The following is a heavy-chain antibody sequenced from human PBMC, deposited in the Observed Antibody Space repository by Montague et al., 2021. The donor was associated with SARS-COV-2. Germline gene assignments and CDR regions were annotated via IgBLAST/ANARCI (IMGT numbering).Heavy chain of an antibody. CDR2: ILHNGDS. CDR3: ARHVSNLRAAVDYFDF. V-gene: IGHV4-39*01. J-gene: IGHJ4*02. Sequence: SETLSLTCLVSGGTISTDNLYWYWAWIRQPPGKGLEWIGSILHNGDSYYNPSLNTRVTISIDTSRHHFSLSLTSVTAPDTAVYYCARHVSNLRAAVDYFDFWGQGTPVTVSS. D-gene: IGHD5/OR15-5a*01. CDR1: GGTISTDNLYWY.